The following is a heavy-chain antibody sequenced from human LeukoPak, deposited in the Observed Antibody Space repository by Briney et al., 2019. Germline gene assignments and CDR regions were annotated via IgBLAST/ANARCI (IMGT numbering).Heavy chain of an antibody. D-gene: IGHD2-15*01. Sequence: GGSLRLSCAASGFTFSSYGMNWVRQAPGKGLEWVSSISSSSSYIYYADSVKGRFTISRDNAKNSLYLQMNSLRAEDTAVYYCARDLRYCSGGSCMGHYYYYGMDVWGKGTTVTVSS. CDR2: ISSSSSYI. V-gene: IGHV3-21*01. J-gene: IGHJ6*04. CDR1: GFTFSSYG. CDR3: ARDLRYCSGGSCMGHYYYYGMDV.